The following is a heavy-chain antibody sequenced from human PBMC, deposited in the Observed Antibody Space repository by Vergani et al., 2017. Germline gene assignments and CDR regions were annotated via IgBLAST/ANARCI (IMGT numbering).Heavy chain of an antibody. Sequence: QVQLQESGPGLVKPSQTLSLTCTVSGGSISSGGYYWSWIRQHPGKGLEWIGYIYYSGSTYYNPSLKSRVTISVDTSKNQFSLKLSSVTAADTAVYYCARQGYCSGGSCYLDFDYWGQGTLVTVSS. J-gene: IGHJ4*02. CDR1: GGSISSGGYY. CDR2: IYYSGST. D-gene: IGHD2-15*01. CDR3: ARQGYCSGGSCYLDFDY. V-gene: IGHV4-31*03.